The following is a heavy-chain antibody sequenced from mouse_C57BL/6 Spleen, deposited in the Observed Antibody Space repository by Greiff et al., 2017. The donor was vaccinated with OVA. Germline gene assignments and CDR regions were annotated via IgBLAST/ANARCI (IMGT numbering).Heavy chain of an antibody. Sequence: VQLQQSGAELVRPGTSVKVSCKASGYAFTNYLIEWVKQRPGQGLEWIGVINPGSGGTNYNEKFKGKATLTADKSSSTAYMQLSSLTSEDSAVYFCARPYYGSSYWFAYWGQGTLVTVSA. V-gene: IGHV1-54*01. CDR2: INPGSGGT. CDR3: ARPYYGSSYWFAY. D-gene: IGHD1-1*01. CDR1: GYAFTNYL. J-gene: IGHJ3*01.